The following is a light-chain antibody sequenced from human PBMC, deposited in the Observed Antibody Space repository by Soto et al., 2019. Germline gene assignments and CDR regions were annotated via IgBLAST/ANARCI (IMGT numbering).Light chain of an antibody. V-gene: IGLV2-23*02. J-gene: IGLJ1*01. CDR1: SSDVGTYNI. CDR3: CSYAGSSYV. Sequence: GLTESAAGAWSPGQAFTISCTGTSSDVGTYNIVSWYQQHPGEAPKLMIYEVTKRPSGVSNRFSGSKSGNTASLTISGLQAEDEADYYCCSYAGSSYVFGTGTKVTV. CDR2: EVT.